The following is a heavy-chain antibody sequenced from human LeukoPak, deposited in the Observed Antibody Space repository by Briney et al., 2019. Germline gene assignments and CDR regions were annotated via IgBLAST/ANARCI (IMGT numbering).Heavy chain of an antibody. CDR1: GYTFTSYG. CDR2: ISAYNCNT. J-gene: IGHJ1*01. D-gene: IGHD3-9*01. CDR3: ARVGSHHAILTGYYN. Sequence: GPVKVSCKASGYTFTSYGISGVRQAPGQGREWMGWISAYNCNTNYTQKVQGSVTITTNDYTSTAYMELRSLRSADTAVYYCARVGSHHAILTGYYNCGRGPVVPVSS. V-gene: IGHV1-18*01.